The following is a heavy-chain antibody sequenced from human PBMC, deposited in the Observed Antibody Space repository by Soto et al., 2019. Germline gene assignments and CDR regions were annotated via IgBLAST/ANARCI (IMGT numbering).Heavy chain of an antibody. J-gene: IGHJ4*02. Sequence: EVQLVESGGGLVQPGRSLRLSCAASGFTFSSYSMNWVRQAPGKGLEWVSYISSSSSIIYYADSVKGRFTIPRDNAKNSLYLQMSSLRAEDTAVYYCARDSGRSGYGSGDYWGQGTLVTVSS. CDR3: ARDSGRSGYGSGDY. CDR2: ISSSSSII. D-gene: IGHD5-12*01. CDR1: GFTFSSYS. V-gene: IGHV3-48*01.